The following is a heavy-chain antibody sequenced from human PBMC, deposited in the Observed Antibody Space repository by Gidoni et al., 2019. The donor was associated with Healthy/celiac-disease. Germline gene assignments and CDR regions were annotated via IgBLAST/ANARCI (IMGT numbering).Heavy chain of an antibody. CDR2: ISYDGSNK. V-gene: IGHV3-30*18. Sequence: QVQLVESGGGVVQPGRSLSLSCAAPGFTFRRYGMHRVRQAPGKGLEWVAVISYDGSNKYYADSVKGRFTISRDNSKNTLYLQMNSLRAEDTAVYYCAKDVRGILLLGEFDPWGQGTLVTVSS. D-gene: IGHD3-16*01. J-gene: IGHJ5*02. CDR1: GFTFRRYG. CDR3: AKDVRGILLLGEFDP.